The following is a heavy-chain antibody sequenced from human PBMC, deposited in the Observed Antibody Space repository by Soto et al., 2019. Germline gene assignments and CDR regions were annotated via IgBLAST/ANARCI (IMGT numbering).Heavy chain of an antibody. CDR1: GGSISSSRYH. CDR2: IYYSGST. Sequence: SENLSLPCTGSGGSISSSRYHWGRFRQPPGKGLEWIGSIYYSGSTYYNPSLKSRVTISVDTSKNQFSLKLSSVTAADTAVYYCAPEYPLHSGFAYWGLFTLVTVS. D-gene: IGHD2-2*01. V-gene: IGHV4-39*01. J-gene: IGHJ4*02. CDR3: APEYPLHSGFAY.